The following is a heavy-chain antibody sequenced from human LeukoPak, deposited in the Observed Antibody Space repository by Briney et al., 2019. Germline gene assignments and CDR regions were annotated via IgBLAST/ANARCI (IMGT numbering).Heavy chain of an antibody. Sequence: GESLKISFKGSGYSFTSYWIGWVRPMPGKGLEWMGIIYPGDSDTRYSPSFQGQVTISADKSISTACLQWSSLKASDTAMYYCARLGVAVAGTKYFQHWGQGTLVTVSS. J-gene: IGHJ1*01. CDR1: GYSFTSYW. CDR3: ARLGVAVAGTKYFQH. CDR2: IYPGDSDT. D-gene: IGHD6-19*01. V-gene: IGHV5-51*01.